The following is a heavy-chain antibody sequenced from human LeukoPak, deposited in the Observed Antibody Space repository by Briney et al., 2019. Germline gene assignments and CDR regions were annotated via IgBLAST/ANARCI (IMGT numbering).Heavy chain of an antibody. CDR1: GGSFSGYY. V-gene: IGHV4-34*01. CDR2: INHSGST. CDR3: ARVPNQYYDYVWGSYRGYYFDY. Sequence: SETLSLTCAVYGGSFSGYYWSWIRQPPGKGLEWIGEINHSGSTNYNPSLKSRVTISVDTSKNQFSLKLSSVPAADTAVYYCARVPNQYYDYVWGSYRGYYFDYWGQGTLVTVSS. J-gene: IGHJ4*02. D-gene: IGHD3-16*02.